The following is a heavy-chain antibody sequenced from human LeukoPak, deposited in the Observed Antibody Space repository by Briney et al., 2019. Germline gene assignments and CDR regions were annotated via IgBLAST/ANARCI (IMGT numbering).Heavy chain of an antibody. D-gene: IGHD3-16*01. CDR3: AKGLRGDLPTASDY. Sequence: GGSLRLSCAASGFTFSSYEMNWVRQAPGKGLEWVSYISSSGSTIYYADSIRGRFTISRDNAKNSLYLQMNSLRAEDTAVYYCAKGLRGDLPTASDYWGQGTLVTVSS. V-gene: IGHV3-48*03. CDR1: GFTFSSYE. J-gene: IGHJ4*02. CDR2: ISSSGSTI.